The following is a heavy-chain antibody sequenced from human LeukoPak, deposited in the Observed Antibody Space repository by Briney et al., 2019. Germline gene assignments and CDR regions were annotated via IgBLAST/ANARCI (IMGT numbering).Heavy chain of an antibody. CDR2: ISGDGGST. V-gene: IGHV3-43*02. D-gene: IGHD6-19*01. J-gene: IGHJ4*02. CDR3: ARESETSGWYDY. Sequence: GGSLTLSCAAPGFIFDNYAIHWVRQAPGKGLEWVSLISGDGGSTFYADSVRGRFTISRDNTRKSLSLQMSSLRSEDTALYYCARESETSGWYDYWGQGSLVTASS. CDR1: GFIFDNYA.